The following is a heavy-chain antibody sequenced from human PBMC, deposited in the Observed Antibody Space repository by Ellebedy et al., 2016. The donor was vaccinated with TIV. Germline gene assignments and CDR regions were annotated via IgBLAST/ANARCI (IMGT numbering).Heavy chain of an antibody. V-gene: IGHV3-21*05. J-gene: IGHJ4*02. CDR2: IRSSSSDI. Sequence: PGGSLRLSCAASGFTFVGYAMNWVRQAPGKGLQWVSFIRSSSSDIYYGASVKGRFTVSRDNAKKSLYLQMNSLRPEDTGVYYCARSRPDFWSGYYADSWGQGTLVTVSS. D-gene: IGHD3-3*01. CDR3: ARSRPDFWSGYYADS. CDR1: GFTFVGYA.